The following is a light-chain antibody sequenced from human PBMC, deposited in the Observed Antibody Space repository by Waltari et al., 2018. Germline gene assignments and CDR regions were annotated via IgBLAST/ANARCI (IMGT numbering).Light chain of an antibody. CDR3: HQYDNLPPT. CDR2: DAS. CDR1: QDISNY. V-gene: IGKV1-33*01. J-gene: IGKJ3*01. Sequence: DIKMTQSPSSLSASVGDRVTITCQASQDISNYLIWYQQKPGKAPKPLIYDASNLETGVPSRFSGSGSGTDFTFTISGLQPEDIATYYCHQYDNLPPTFGPGTKVDIK.